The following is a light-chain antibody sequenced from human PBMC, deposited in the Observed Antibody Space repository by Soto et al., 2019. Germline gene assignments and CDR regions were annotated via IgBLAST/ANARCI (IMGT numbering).Light chain of an antibody. Sequence: DIVLTQSPGTLSLSPGERATLSCRASQSVSSNHLAWYQQKPGQAPRLLIYGGSSRATGIPVRFSGSGSETDFTLTITRLEPEDFAVYYCQQYSSSPWTFGQGTKVDIK. J-gene: IGKJ1*01. CDR1: QSVSSNH. CDR2: GGS. V-gene: IGKV3-20*01. CDR3: QQYSSSPWT.